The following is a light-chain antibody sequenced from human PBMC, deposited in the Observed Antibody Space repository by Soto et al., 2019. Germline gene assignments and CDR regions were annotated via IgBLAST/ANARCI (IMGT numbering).Light chain of an antibody. V-gene: IGKV3-11*01. CDR1: QSVDSY. CDR3: QHRSNWPPT. J-gene: IGKJ1*01. CDR2: DAS. Sequence: EIVLTQSPATLSLSPGERATLSCRASQSVDSYLAWYQQKVGQAPRLLIYDASNRATGIPAGFSGSGSGTDFTLTISRLEPEDFAVYYCQHRSNWPPTFGQGTKVDIK.